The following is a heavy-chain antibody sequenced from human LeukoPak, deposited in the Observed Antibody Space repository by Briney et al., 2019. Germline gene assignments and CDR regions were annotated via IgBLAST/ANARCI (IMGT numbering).Heavy chain of an antibody. CDR3: AESTTIFGVVLYSWFDP. CDR2: IIPIFGTA. V-gene: IGHV1-69*13. J-gene: IGHJ5*02. CDR1: GGTFSSYA. D-gene: IGHD3-3*01. Sequence: ASVKVSCKASGGTFSSYAISWVRQAPGQGLEWMGGIIPIFGTANYAQKFQGRVTITADESTSTAYMELSSLRSEDTAVYYCAESTTIFGVVLYSWFDPWGQGTLVTVSS.